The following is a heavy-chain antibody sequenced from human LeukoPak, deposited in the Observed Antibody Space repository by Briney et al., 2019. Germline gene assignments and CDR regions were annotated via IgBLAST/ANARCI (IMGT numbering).Heavy chain of an antibody. Sequence: GASVKDSRKPSGYTFTKYDINGVRPATGQGLEWMGWMNPNSGNTGNAQKFQGRVTMTRNTSISTAYMELSSLRSEDTAVYYCARPHCSSTDCHPPEWFDPWGQGTLVTVSS. J-gene: IGHJ5*02. CDR2: MNPNSGNT. CDR3: ARPHCSSTDCHPPEWFDP. CDR1: GYTFTKYD. D-gene: IGHD2-2*01. V-gene: IGHV1-8*01.